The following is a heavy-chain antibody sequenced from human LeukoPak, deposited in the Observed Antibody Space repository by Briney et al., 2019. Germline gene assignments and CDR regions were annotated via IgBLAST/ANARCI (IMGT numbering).Heavy chain of an antibody. Sequence: SENLSLTCTVSGGSISSSSYYWGWIRQPPGKGLEWIGSIYYSGSTYYNPSLKSRVTISVDTSKNQFSLKLSSVTAADTAVYYCARRTVVPAAIWFDPWGQGTLVTVSS. CDR2: IYYSGST. V-gene: IGHV4-39*01. D-gene: IGHD2-2*02. CDR3: ARRTVVPAAIWFDP. CDR1: GGSISSSSYY. J-gene: IGHJ5*02.